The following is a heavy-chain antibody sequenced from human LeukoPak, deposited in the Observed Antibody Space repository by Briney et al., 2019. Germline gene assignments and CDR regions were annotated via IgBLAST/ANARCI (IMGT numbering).Heavy chain of an antibody. J-gene: IGHJ4*02. CDR3: AKRKLELRIDY. Sequence: GGSLRLSCAASGFTFSSCAMSWVRQAPGKGLEWVSGIGGSGTSTYYADSVKGRFTISRDNSKNTLYLQMNSLRAEDTAVYYCAKRKLELRIDYWGQGTLVTVSS. V-gene: IGHV3-23*01. CDR2: IGGSGTST. CDR1: GFTFSSCA. D-gene: IGHD1-7*01.